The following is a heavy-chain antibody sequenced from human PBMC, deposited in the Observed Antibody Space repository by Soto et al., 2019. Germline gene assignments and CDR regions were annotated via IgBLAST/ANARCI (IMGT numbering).Heavy chain of an antibody. D-gene: IGHD3-3*01. Sequence: QITLKESGPTLVKPTQTLTLTCTFSGFSLSTSGVGVGWIRQPPGKALEWLALIYWYDDKRYSPSLKSRLTITKDTSKNQVLLTMTNMDPADTATFYCQHSPILLALSARKYYSYGMDVWGQGNTVTVSS. CDR2: IYWYDDK. J-gene: IGHJ6*02. CDR3: QHSPILLALSARKYYSYGMDV. CDR1: GFSLSTSGVG. V-gene: IGHV2-5*01.